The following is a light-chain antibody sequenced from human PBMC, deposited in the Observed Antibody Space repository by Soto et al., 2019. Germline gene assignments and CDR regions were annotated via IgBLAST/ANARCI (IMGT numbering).Light chain of an antibody. CDR1: QTISSW. CDR2: KAS. V-gene: IGKV1-5*03. J-gene: IGKJ5*01. Sequence: DIQMTQSPSTLSGSVGDRVTITCRASQTISSWLAWYQQKPGKAPKLLIYKASTLKSGVPSRFSGSGSGTEFTLTISSLQPEDFATYYCQQFNNYITFGQGTRLEIK. CDR3: QQFNNYIT.